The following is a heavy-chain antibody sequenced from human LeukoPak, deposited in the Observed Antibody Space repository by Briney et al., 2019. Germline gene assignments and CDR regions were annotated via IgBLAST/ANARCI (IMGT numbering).Heavy chain of an antibody. V-gene: IGHV1-2*02. CDR3: ARDAGYSSSWYPVFDY. CDR1: GYTFTGCY. Sequence: ALVEVSCKASGYTFTGCYMHWVRQAPGQGLEWMGWINPNSGGTNYAQKFQGRVTMTRDTSISTAYMELSRLRSDDTAVYYCARDAGYSSSWYPVFDYWGQGTLVTVSS. CDR2: INPNSGGT. D-gene: IGHD6-13*01. J-gene: IGHJ4*02.